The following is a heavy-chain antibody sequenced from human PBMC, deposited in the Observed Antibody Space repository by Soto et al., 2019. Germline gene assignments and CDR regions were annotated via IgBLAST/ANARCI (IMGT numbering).Heavy chain of an antibody. D-gene: IGHD1-1*01. V-gene: IGHV1-69*12. CDR3: ARARDSRTLERRPHVAFDI. Sequence: QVQLVQSGAEVKKPGSSVKVSCKASTGTFSGYPINWVRQAPAQGLEWMGGIIPISGTANYAQKFQDRVTITADESTSTAYMELSSLRSEDTAVYYCARARDSRTLERRPHVAFDIWGQGTMLTVSS. CDR1: TGTFSGYP. CDR2: IIPISGTA. J-gene: IGHJ3*02.